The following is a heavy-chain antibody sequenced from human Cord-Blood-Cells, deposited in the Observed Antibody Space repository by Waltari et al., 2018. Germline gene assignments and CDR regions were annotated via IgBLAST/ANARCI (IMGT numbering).Heavy chain of an antibody. J-gene: IGHJ4*02. Sequence: QVQLMQSGAEVKKPGASVKVPCKASGYTFTSYDINWVRPATGQGLEWMGWMNPNSGNTGYAQKFQGRVTITRNTSISTAYMELSSLRSEDTAVYYCARIYKNNSYYFDYWGQGTLVTVSS. D-gene: IGHD1-1*01. V-gene: IGHV1-8*03. CDR3: ARIYKNNSYYFDY. CDR2: MNPNSGNT. CDR1: GYTFTSYD.